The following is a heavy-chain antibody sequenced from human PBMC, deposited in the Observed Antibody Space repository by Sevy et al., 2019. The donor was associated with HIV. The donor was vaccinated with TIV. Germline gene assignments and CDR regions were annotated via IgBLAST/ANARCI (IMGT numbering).Heavy chain of an antibody. D-gene: IGHD3-10*01. J-gene: IGHJ4*02. CDR2: IYPGDSNT. CDR1: GYTFTSYW. Sequence: GESLKISCKGSGYTFTSYWIGWVRQMPGKGLEWMGIIYPGDSNTKYSPSFQGQVTISADKSTSTAYLQWSSLKASDTAIYYCAKYGEFFENWGQGTLVTVSS. CDR3: AKYGEFFEN. V-gene: IGHV5-51*01.